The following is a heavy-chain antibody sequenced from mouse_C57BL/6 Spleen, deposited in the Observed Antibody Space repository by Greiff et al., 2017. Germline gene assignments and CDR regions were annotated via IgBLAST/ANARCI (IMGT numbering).Heavy chain of an antibody. CDR3: ARGSSYFDY. CDR2: FYPGDGDT. D-gene: IGHD1-1*01. CDR1: GYAFSSSW. V-gene: IGHV1-82*01. J-gene: IGHJ2*01. Sequence: VQLQQSGPELVKPGASVKISCKASGYAFSSSWMNWVKQRPGKGLEWIGRFYPGDGDTNYNGKFKGKATLTADKSSSTAYMQLSSLTSEDSAVYCCARGSSYFDYWGQGTTLTVSS.